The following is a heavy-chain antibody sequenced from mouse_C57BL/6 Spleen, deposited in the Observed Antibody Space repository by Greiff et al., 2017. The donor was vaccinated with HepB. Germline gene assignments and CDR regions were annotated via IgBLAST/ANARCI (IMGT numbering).Heavy chain of an antibody. CDR3: ARNYGSSYEDAMDY. D-gene: IGHD1-1*01. V-gene: IGHV2-2*01. Sequence: VMLVESGPGLVQPSQSLSITCTVSGFSLTSYGVHWVRQSPGKGLEWLGVIWSGGSTDYNAAFISRLSISKDNSKSQVFFKMNSLQADDTAIYYCARNYGSSYEDAMDYWGQGTSVTVSS. CDR1: GFSLTSYG. J-gene: IGHJ4*01. CDR2: IWSGGST.